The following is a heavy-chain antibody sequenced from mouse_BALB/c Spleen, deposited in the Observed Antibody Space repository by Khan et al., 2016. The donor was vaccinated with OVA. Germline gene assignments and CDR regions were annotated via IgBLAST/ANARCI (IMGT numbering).Heavy chain of an antibody. CDR1: GYTFTSYV. CDR3: AAVGTCYGSVAY. V-gene: IGHV1S136*01. J-gene: IGHJ3*01. Sequence: EVQLKQSGPELVKPGASVKMSCKASGYTFTSYVMHWVKQKPGLGLEWIGYIYPFNDDTKYNEQFKGKATLTSAKSSRTAYMELSGLTSDDCAVYYGAAVGTCYGSVAYWGQGTMLTVSA. D-gene: IGHD1-1*01. CDR2: IYPFNDDT.